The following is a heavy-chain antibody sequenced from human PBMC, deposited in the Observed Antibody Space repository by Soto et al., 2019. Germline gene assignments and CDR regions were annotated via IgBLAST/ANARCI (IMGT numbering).Heavy chain of an antibody. CDR1: GYTFTSYG. J-gene: IGHJ3*02. D-gene: IGHD6-13*01. V-gene: IGHV1-18*01. CDR3: AREGYSSSWRYAFDI. Sequence: ASVKVSFKASGYTFTSYGISWVRQAPGQGLEWMGWISAYNGNTNYAQKLQGRVTMTTDTSTSTAYMELRSLRSDDTAVYYCAREGYSSSWRYAFDIWGQGTMVTVSS. CDR2: ISAYNGNT.